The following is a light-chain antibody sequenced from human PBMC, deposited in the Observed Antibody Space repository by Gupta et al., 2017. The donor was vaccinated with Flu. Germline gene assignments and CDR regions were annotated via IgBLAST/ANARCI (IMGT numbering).Light chain of an antibody. V-gene: IGLV2-14*01. CDR1: SSDGGGYNY. CDR2: EVS. CDR3: SSYTSSSTGV. Sequence: QSALTQPASVSGSPGQSITISCTGTSSDGGGYNYVSWYQQHPGKATKLMIYEVSNRPSGVSNRFSGSKSGNTASLTISGLQAEDEADYYCSSYTSSSTGVFGTGTKVTVL. J-gene: IGLJ1*01.